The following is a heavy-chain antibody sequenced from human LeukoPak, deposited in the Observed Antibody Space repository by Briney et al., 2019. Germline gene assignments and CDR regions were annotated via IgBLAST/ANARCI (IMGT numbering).Heavy chain of an antibody. CDR2: IGSDGGST. D-gene: IGHD1-26*01. Sequence: GGSLRLSCTASGFTFSGYWMNWVRQAPGKGLVWVSRIGSDGGSTTYADSVKGRFTISTDNAKNTLYLQMTSLRAEDTAVYYCARGGSGNFYYWGQGTLVTVSS. V-gene: IGHV3-74*03. J-gene: IGHJ4*02. CDR1: GFTFSGYW. CDR3: ARGGSGNFYY.